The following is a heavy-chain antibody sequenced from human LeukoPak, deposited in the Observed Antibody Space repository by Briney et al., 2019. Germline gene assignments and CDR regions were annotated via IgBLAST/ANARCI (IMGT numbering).Heavy chain of an antibody. J-gene: IGHJ4*02. D-gene: IGHD1-26*01. CDR3: ARDPLRYGSSYYFDY. V-gene: IGHV1-18*01. CDR2: ISAYNGNT. CDR1: GYTFTSYG. Sequence: GASVKVSSKASGYTFTSYGISWVRQAPGQGLEWMGWISAYNGNTNYAQKLQGRVTMTTDTSTSTAYMELRSLRSDDTAVYYCARDPLRYGSSYYFDYWGQGTLVTVSS.